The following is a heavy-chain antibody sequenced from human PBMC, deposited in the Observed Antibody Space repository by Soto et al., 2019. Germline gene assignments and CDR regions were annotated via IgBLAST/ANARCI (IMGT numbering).Heavy chain of an antibody. J-gene: IGHJ4*02. CDR2: INEDGSDT. Sequence: EVLMVESGGDLVQPGGSLRLSCSGSGFTFSSYWMNWVRQTPGKGLEWVANINEDGSDTYYMDSVKGRFTTSRDNAKNSLYLQMTSLRAEDTAVYFCVAAHFVYWGQGKLVIVSS. V-gene: IGHV3-7*01. D-gene: IGHD6-13*01. CDR1: GFTFSSYW. CDR3: VAAHFVY.